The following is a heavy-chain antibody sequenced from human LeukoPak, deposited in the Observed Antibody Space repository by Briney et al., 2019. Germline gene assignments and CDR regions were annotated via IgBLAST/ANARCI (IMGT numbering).Heavy chain of an antibody. CDR1: GFTFSSYE. V-gene: IGHV3-48*03. D-gene: IGHD3-16*01. J-gene: IGHJ4*02. CDR2: ISSSGGTI. Sequence: GGSLRLSCAASGFTFSSYEMNWVRQAPGKGLEWVSYISSSGGTIYYADSVKGRFTISRDNAKNLLYLQMNSLRAEDTAIYYCARGGAGFGWGRYYFDSWAREPWSPSPQ. CDR3: ARGGAGFGWGRYYFDS.